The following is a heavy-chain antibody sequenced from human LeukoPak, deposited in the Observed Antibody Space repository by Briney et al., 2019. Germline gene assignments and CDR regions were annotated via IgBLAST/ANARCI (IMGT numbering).Heavy chain of an antibody. V-gene: IGHV4-30-2*01. J-gene: IGHJ4*02. Sequence: SQTLSLTCTVSGGSISSGGYYWSWIRQPPGKGLEWIGYIYHSGSTYYNPSLKSRVTISVDRSKNQFSLKLSSVTAADTAVYYCAREEWPYFDYWGQGTLVTVSS. CDR2: IYHSGST. CDR1: GGSISSGGYY. CDR3: AREEWPYFDY. D-gene: IGHD3-3*01.